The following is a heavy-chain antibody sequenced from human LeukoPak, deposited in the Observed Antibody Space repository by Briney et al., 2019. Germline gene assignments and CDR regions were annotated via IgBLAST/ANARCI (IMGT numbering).Heavy chain of an antibody. CDR3: ARDLYYYGSGSSYYYYYMDV. D-gene: IGHD3-10*01. CDR2: INSDGSST. CDR1: GFTFSSYR. Sequence: PGGSLRLSCAASGFTFSSYRMHWVRQAPGKGLVWVSRINSDGSSTSYADSVKGRFTISRDNAKNTLYLQMNSLRAEDTAVYYCARDLYYYGSGSSYYYYYMDVWGKGTTVTISS. J-gene: IGHJ6*03. V-gene: IGHV3-74*01.